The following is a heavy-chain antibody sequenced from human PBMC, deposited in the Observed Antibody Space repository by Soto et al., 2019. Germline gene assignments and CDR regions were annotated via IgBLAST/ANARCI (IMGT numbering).Heavy chain of an antibody. CDR3: VRDGTKTLRDWFDP. CDR2: IYYTGNT. V-gene: IGHV4-59*12. Sequence: PSETLSLTCTVSGGSISGYYWSWIRQPPGKGLEWIGYIYYTGNTIYNPSLNSRVTMSVDTSKNQFSLKLRSVTAADTAVYYCVRDGTKTLRDWFDPWGQGISVTVAS. CDR1: GGSISGYY. J-gene: IGHJ5*02. D-gene: IGHD1-1*01.